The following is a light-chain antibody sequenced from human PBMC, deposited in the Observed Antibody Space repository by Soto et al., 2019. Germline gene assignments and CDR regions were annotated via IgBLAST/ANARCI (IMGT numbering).Light chain of an antibody. CDR2: DAI. CDR1: QNIHNH. V-gene: IGKV3-15*01. J-gene: IGKJ5*01. Sequence: EIVMTQSPATLSVSPGERVTLSCRASQNIHNHMSWFLQKPGQTPRLLIYDAIIRAPDVPARFSGSWSGTEFTLTISRVEPEDFAVYYCQQYVSLPITFGQGTRLEIK. CDR3: QQYVSLPIT.